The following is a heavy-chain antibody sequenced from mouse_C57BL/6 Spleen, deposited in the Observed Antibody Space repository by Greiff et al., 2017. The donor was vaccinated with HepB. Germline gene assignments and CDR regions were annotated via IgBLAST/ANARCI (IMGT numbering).Heavy chain of an antibody. V-gene: IGHV1-19*01. CDR2: INPYNGGT. CDR1: GYAFTDYY. Sequence: EVQLQQSGPVLVKPGASVKMSCKASGYAFTDYYMNWVKQSHGKSLEWIGVINPYNGGTSYNQKFKGKATLTVDKSSSTAYMELNSLTSEDSAVYYCARKGANWVYFDYWGQGTTLTVSS. J-gene: IGHJ2*01. D-gene: IGHD4-1*01. CDR3: ARKGANWVYFDY.